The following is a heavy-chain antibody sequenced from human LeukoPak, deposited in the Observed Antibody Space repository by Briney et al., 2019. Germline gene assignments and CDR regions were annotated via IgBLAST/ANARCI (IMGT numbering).Heavy chain of an antibody. J-gene: IGHJ3*02. CDR2: INPNSGGT. V-gene: IGHV1-2*02. D-gene: IGHD3-3*01. CDR1: GYTFTGYY. CDR3: ARVTYYDCWSGYRNDAFDI. Sequence: ASVKVSCKASGYTFTGYYMHLVRQAPGQGLEWMGWINPNSGGTNYAQKFQGRVTMTRDTSISTAYMELSRLRSDDTAVYYCARVTYYDCWSGYRNDAFDIWGQGTMVTVSS.